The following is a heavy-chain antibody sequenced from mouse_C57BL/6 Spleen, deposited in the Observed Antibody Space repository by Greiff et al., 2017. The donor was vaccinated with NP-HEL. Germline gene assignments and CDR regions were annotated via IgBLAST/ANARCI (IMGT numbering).Heavy chain of an antibody. CDR1: GFTFSSYA. D-gene: IGHD4-1*01. V-gene: IGHV5-9-1*02. CDR2: ISSGGDYI. Sequence: EVKLVESGEGLVKPGGSLKLSCAASGFTFSSYAMSWVRQTPEKRLEWVAYISSGGDYIYYADTVKGRFTISRDNARNTLYLQMSSLKSEDTAMYYCTRDRTGTYFDYWGQGTTLTVSS. CDR3: TRDRTGTYFDY. J-gene: IGHJ2*01.